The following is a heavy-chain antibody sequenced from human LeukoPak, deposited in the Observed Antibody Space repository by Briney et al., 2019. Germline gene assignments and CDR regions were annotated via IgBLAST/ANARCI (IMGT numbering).Heavy chain of an antibody. V-gene: IGHV1-18*03. CDR1: GYTFSTYG. CDR3: ARAHLHYGDSIHDLDY. J-gene: IGHJ4*02. D-gene: IGHD4-17*01. Sequence: GASVKVSCKASGYTFSTYGITWVRQAPGQGLEWTGWISANTGNTNYAQRLQGRVTMTTDTPTSTAYMELRSLRSDDMAVYYCARAHLHYGDSIHDLDYWGQGTLVTVSS. CDR2: ISANTGNT.